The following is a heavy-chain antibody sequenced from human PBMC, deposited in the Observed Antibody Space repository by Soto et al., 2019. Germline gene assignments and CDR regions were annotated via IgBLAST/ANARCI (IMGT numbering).Heavy chain of an antibody. Sequence: GGSLRLSCAASGFTFDDYGMSWARQAPGKGLEWVSGVNWNGGSTGYADSVKGRFTISRDNAKNSLYLQMNSLRAEDTAFYYCVRGASLNYDYWGQGTLVTISS. CDR3: VRGASLNYDY. V-gene: IGHV3-20*04. CDR1: GFTFDDYG. J-gene: IGHJ4*02. D-gene: IGHD1-26*01. CDR2: VNWNGGST.